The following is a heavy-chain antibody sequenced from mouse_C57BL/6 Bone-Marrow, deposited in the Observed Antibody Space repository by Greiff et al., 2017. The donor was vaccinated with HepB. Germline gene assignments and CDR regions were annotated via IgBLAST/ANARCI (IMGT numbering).Heavy chain of an antibody. CDR1: GYTFTNYW. J-gene: IGHJ4*01. V-gene: IGHV1-63*01. Sequence: VQLQQSGAELVRPGTSVKMSCKASGYTFTNYWIGWAKQRPGHGLEWIGDIYPGGGNTYYNEKFKGKATLTADKSSSTAYMELRSLTSEDSAVYFCAMYTLRNYAMDYWGQGTSVTVSS. D-gene: IGHD1-1*01. CDR3: AMYTLRNYAMDY. CDR2: IYPGGGNT.